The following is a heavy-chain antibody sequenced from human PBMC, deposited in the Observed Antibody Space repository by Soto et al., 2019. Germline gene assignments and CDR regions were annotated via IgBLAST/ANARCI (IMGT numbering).Heavy chain of an antibody. D-gene: IGHD4-17*01. CDR2: IYYSGST. V-gene: IGHV4-31*03. J-gene: IGHJ4*02. Sequence: KTSETLSLTCTVSGGSISSGGYYWSWIRQHPGKGLEWIGYIYYSGSTYYNPSLKSRVTISVDTSKNQFSLKLSSVTAADTAVYYCARGHLDYAQDYWGQGTLVTVSS. CDR3: ARGHLDYAQDY. CDR1: GGSISSGGYY.